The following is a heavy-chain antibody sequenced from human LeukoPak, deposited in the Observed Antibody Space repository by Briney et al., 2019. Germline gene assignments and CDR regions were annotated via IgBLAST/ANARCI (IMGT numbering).Heavy chain of an antibody. Sequence: ASVKVSXEASGYTFTGYYMHWVRQAPGQGLEWMGWINPNSGGTNYAQKFQGRVTMTRDTSISTAYMELSRLRSDDTAVYYCARVSPLTIFGVVIRVPADYWGQGTLVTVSS. CDR1: GYTFTGYY. J-gene: IGHJ4*02. D-gene: IGHD3-3*01. CDR3: ARVSPLTIFGVVIRVPADY. CDR2: INPNSGGT. V-gene: IGHV1-2*02.